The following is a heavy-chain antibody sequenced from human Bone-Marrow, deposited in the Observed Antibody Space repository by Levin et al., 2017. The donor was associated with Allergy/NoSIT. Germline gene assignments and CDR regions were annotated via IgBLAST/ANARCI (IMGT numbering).Heavy chain of an antibody. CDR1: GFTASDSG. Sequence: GGSLRLSCAASGFTASDSGIHWVRQAPGKGLEWVAVMWYDGSNKYFADSVTGRFTISRDDSKNTVYLQMNSLRVEDTAVYHCARELGLSGMDVWGQGTTVTVSS. V-gene: IGHV3-33*01. CDR2: MWYDGSNK. J-gene: IGHJ6*02. CDR3: ARELGLSGMDV.